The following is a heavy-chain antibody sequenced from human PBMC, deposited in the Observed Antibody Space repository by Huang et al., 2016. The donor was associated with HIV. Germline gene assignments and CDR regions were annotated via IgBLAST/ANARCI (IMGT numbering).Heavy chain of an antibody. CDR3: ALKGDSSGWEYFRH. J-gene: IGHJ1*01. V-gene: IGHV3-30*03. CDR1: GFIFSNYG. Sequence: QVQLVESGGGVVQPGRALRLSCAASGFIFSNYGSHWVRQAPGKGLEWVALISYDGSNKYYTDSVNGRFSISRDNSKNTLYLQMNSLRAEDTAVYYCALKGDSSGWEYFRHWGQGTLVTVSS. D-gene: IGHD6-19*01. CDR2: ISYDGSNK.